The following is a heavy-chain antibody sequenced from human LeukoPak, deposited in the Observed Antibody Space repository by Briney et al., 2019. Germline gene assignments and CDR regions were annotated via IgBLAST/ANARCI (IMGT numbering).Heavy chain of an antibody. CDR1: GVSISTTSYY. Sequence: PSGTLSLTCSVSGVSISTTSYYWGWIRQPPGKGLEWIGCFSFAGGTYQNASLKCRVTMSLDKSKNHLSLKFTSVTAPNTAVYFCTKAGGFGDSAIYHYFVLWGRGTLVSVSS. V-gene: IGHV4-39*02. CDR3: TKAGGFGDSAIYHYFVL. CDR2: FSFAGGT. J-gene: IGHJ2*01. D-gene: IGHD4-17*01.